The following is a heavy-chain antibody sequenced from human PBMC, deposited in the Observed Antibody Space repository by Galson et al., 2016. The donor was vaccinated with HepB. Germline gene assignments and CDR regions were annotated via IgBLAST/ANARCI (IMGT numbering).Heavy chain of an antibody. J-gene: IGHJ4*02. CDR3: TTGPVVVAAPGDY. D-gene: IGHD2-15*01. CDR2: ITSKTDGGTS. Sequence: SLRLSCAASGFTFSNAWMSWARQAPGKGLEWVGRITSKTDGGTSDYAAPVKGRFTISRDDSKNTLYLQMNSLKTEDTALYYCTTGPVVVAAPGDYWGQGTLVTVSS. CDR1: GFTFSNAW. V-gene: IGHV3-15*01.